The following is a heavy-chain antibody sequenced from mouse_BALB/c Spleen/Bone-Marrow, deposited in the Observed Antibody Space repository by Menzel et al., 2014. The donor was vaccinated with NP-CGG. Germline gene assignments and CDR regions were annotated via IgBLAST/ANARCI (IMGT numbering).Heavy chain of an antibody. Sequence: QVQLQQPGAELVKPGASVKLSCKASGYTFTSYWMYWVKQRPGQGLEWIGEINPSNGRTDYNEKFKTKATLTVDSSSSTAYMQPSSLTFEDSAVYYCTSPQLGRDYWGQGTTLTVSS. V-gene: IGHV1S81*02. CDR1: GYTFTSYW. CDR2: INPSNGRT. J-gene: IGHJ2*01. CDR3: TSPQLGRDY. D-gene: IGHD4-1*02.